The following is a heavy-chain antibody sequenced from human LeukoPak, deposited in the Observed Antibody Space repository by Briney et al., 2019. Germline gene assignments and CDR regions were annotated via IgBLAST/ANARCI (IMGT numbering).Heavy chain of an antibody. D-gene: IGHD1-26*01. V-gene: IGHV1-24*01. CDR1: GYTLTELS. Sequence: ASVKVSCKVSGYTLTELSMHWVRQAPGKGLEWMGGFDPEDGETIYAQKFQGRVTMTEGTSTDTAYMELSSLRSEDTAVYYCATDIVGATGGGFDYWGQGTLVTVSS. CDR2: FDPEDGET. J-gene: IGHJ4*02. CDR3: ATDIVGATGGGFDY.